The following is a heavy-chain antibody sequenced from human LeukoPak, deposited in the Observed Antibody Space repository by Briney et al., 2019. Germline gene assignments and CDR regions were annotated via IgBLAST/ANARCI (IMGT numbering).Heavy chain of an antibody. CDR1: GGSISSYY. Sequence: SETLSLTCTVSGGSISSYYWSWIRQPPGKGLEWIGYIYYSGSTNYNPSLKSRVTISVDTSKNQFSLKLISVTAADTAVYYCARDREGVDFDYWGQGTLVTVSS. CDR3: ARDREGVDFDY. CDR2: IYYSGST. J-gene: IGHJ4*02. V-gene: IGHV4-59*12. D-gene: IGHD2-15*01.